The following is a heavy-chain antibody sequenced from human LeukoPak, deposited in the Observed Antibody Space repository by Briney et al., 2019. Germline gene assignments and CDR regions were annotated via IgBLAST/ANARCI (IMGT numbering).Heavy chain of an antibody. CDR3: ARAGCYYDSSGYYYFDY. D-gene: IGHD3-22*01. CDR2: IYYSGST. V-gene: IGHV4-59*01. CDR1: GGSISSYY. J-gene: IGHJ4*02. Sequence: SETLSLTCTVSGGSISSYYWSWIRQPPGKGVEWIGYIYYSGSTNYNPSLKSRVTISVDTSKNQFSLKLSSVTAADTAVYYCARAGCYYDSSGYYYFDYWGQGTLVTVSS.